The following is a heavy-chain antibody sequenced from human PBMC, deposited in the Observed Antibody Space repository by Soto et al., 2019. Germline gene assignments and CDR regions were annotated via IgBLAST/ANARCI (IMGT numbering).Heavy chain of an antibody. CDR3: ARDLSYYGSGSYYSGYYYGMDV. D-gene: IGHD3-10*01. J-gene: IGHJ6*02. CDR2: INPNSGGT. V-gene: IGHV1-2*04. Sequence: ASVKVSCKASGYTFTGYYMHWVRQAPGQGLEWMGWINPNSGGTNYAQKFQGWVTMTRDTSISTAYMELSRLRSDDTAVYYCARDLSYYGSGSYYSGYYYGMDVWGQGTTVTVSS. CDR1: GYTFTGYY.